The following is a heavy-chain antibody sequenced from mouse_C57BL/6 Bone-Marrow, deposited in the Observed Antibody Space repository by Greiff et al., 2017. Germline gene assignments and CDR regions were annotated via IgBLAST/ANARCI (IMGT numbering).Heavy chain of an antibody. J-gene: IGHJ4*01. D-gene: IGHD2-5*01. V-gene: IGHV1-19*01. CDR1: GYTFTDYY. CDR3: AREGSNFYAMDY. CDR2: INPYNGGT. Sequence: VQLKQSGPVLVKPGASVKMSCKASGYTFTDYYMNWVKQSHGKSLEWIGVINPYNGGTSYNQKFKGKATLTVDKSSSTAYMELNSLTSEDSAVYYCAREGSNFYAMDYWGQGTSVTGSS.